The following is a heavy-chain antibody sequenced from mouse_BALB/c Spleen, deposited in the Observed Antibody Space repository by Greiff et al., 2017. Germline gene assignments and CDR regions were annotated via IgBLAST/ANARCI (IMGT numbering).Heavy chain of an antibody. V-gene: IGHV1S81*02. CDR1: GYTFTSYY. CDR2: INPSNGGT. Sequence: QVQLQQSGAELVKPGASVKLSCKASGYTFTSYYMYWVKQRPGQGLEWIGEINPSNGGTNFNEKFKSKATLTVDKSSSTAYMQLSSLTSEDSAVYYCTVTTATNDYWGQGTTLTVSS. J-gene: IGHJ2*01. CDR3: TVTTATNDY. D-gene: IGHD1-2*01.